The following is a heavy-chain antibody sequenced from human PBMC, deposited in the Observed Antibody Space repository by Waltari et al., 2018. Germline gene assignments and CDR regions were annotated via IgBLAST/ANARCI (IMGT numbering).Heavy chain of an antibody. CDR1: GGSISNFH. D-gene: IGHD4-4*01. J-gene: IGHJ4*02. V-gene: IGHV4-4*07. Sequence: QVQLQESGPGLVKPSETLSLTCTVSGGSISNFHFNWIRQSAGKGLEWSGRIHTPGSTNYNPSLESRVTMSVDTSKNQFSLHVKSVTAADTAVYYCARERHDYKDYNPLDYWGQGTLVTVSS. CDR3: ARERHDYKDYNPLDY. CDR2: IHTPGST.